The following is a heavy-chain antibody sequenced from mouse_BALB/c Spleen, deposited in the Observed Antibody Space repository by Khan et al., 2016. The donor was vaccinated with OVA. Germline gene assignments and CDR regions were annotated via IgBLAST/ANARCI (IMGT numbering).Heavy chain of an antibody. Sequence: QVQLKQSGAELMKPGASVKIACKATGYTFSSYWIEWVKQRPGHGLEWIGEILPGRDINNNNEKYTGKATFTADTSSNTAYMQLSSPTSEDSAVYYSARRAGTTYGMGDWGRGTSVTVSS. D-gene: IGHD3-3*01. J-gene: IGHJ4*01. V-gene: IGHV1-9*01. CDR1: GYTFSSYW. CDR3: ARRAGTTYGMGD. CDR2: ILPGRDIN.